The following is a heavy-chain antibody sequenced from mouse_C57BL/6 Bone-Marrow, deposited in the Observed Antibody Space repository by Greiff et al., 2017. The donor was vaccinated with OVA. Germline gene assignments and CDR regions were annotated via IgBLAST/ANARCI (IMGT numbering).Heavy chain of an antibody. Sequence: EVQLQQSGAELVRPGASVKLSCTASGFNIKDDYMHWVKQRPEQGLEWIGWIDPENGDTEYASKFQGKATITADTSSNTAYLQLSSLTSEDTAVYYCTTRRNSPAMDYWGQGTSVTVSA. V-gene: IGHV14-4*01. CDR1: GFNIKDDY. CDR2: IDPENGDT. J-gene: IGHJ4*01. CDR3: TTRRNSPAMDY. D-gene: IGHD2-1*01.